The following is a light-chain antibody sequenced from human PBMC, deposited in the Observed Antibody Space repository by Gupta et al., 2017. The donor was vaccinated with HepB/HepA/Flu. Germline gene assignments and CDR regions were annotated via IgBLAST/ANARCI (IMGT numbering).Light chain of an antibody. J-gene: IGLJ2*01. CDR3: AAWDDSLNGLA. CDR1: SSNIGSNT. Sequence: QSVLTHPPSASGAPGQRVTTSCSGSSSNIGSNTVTWYQQLPGTAPKLLIYSNDQWPSGVPDRFSGSKSGTSASLAISGLQSEDEADYYCAAWDDSLNGLAFGGGTKLTVL. V-gene: IGLV1-44*01. CDR2: SND.